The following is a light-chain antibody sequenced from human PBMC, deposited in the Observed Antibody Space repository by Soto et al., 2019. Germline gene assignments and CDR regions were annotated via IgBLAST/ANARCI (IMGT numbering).Light chain of an antibody. CDR3: QTWGTGLL. Sequence: QLVLTQSPSASASLGASVKLTCTLSSGHSSYAIAWHQQQPEKGPRYLMKLNSDGSHSTGDGIPDRFSGSSSGAERYLTISSLQSEDEADYYCQTWGTGLLFGGGTKLTVL. V-gene: IGLV4-69*01. J-gene: IGLJ2*01. CDR1: SGHSSYA. CDR2: LNSDGSH.